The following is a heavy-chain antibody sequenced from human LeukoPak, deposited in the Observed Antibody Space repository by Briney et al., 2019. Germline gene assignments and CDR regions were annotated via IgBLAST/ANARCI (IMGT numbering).Heavy chain of an antibody. D-gene: IGHD3-9*01. CDR3: ARGSYDILTGLFPNDY. V-gene: IGHV4-39*07. J-gene: IGHJ4*02. CDR2: IYYSGST. Sequence: SETLSLTCTVSGGSISSSSYYWGWIRQPPGKGLEWIGSIYYSGSTYYNPSLKSRVTISVDTSKNQFSLKLSSVTAADTAVYYCARGSYDILTGLFPNDYWXXGTLVTVSS. CDR1: GGSISSSSYY.